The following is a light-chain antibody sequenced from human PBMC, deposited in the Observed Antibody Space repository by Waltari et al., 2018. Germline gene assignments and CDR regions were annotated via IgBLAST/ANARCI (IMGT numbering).Light chain of an antibody. V-gene: IGKV3-11*01. CDR2: HAY. CDR3: QQRADWPLT. Sequence: EIVLTQSPATLSLSPGGRATLSCRASQSIQRYLGWYQQKPGQAPRLLIYHAYNRATGVPDRFSGSGSETDFTLTISSLEPEDSAIYYCQQRADWPLTFGGGTTVEIK. CDR1: QSIQRY. J-gene: IGKJ4*01.